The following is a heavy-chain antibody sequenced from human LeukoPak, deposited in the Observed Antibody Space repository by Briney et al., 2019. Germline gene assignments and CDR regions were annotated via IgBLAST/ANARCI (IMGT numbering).Heavy chain of an antibody. D-gene: IGHD3-10*01. V-gene: IGHV4-34*01. CDR3: ARGLWFGDENPPYFDY. Sequence: SETLSLTCAVYGGSFSGYYWSWIRQPPGKVLEWIGEINHSGSTNYNPSLKSRVTISVDTSKNQFSLKLSSVTAADPAVYYCARGLWFGDENPPYFDYWGQGTLVTVSS. J-gene: IGHJ4*02. CDR1: GGSFSGYY. CDR2: INHSGST.